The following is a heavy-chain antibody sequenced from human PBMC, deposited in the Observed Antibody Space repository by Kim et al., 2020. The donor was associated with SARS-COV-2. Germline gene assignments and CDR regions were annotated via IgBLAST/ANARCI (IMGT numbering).Heavy chain of an antibody. D-gene: IGHD6-25*01. V-gene: IGHV1-3*01. Sequence: ASVKVSCKASGYTFTSYAMHWVRQAPGQRLEWMGWINAGNGNTKYSQKFQGRVTITRDTSASTAYMELSSLRSEDTAVYYCARVRLGSEGLYYFDYWGQGTLVTVSS. J-gene: IGHJ4*02. CDR1: GYTFTSYA. CDR2: INAGNGNT. CDR3: ARVRLGSEGLYYFDY.